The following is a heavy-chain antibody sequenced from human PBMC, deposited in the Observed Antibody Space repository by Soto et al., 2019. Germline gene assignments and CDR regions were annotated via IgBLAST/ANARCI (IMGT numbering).Heavy chain of an antibody. Sequence: GGSLRLSCAASGFTFSSYGMHWVRQAPGKGLEWVAVIWYDGSNKYYADSVKGRFTISRDNSKNTLYLQMNSLRAEDTAVYYCARDSYPSTTGTSGYYYYYGMDVWGQGTTVTVSS. CDR2: IWYDGSNK. V-gene: IGHV3-33*01. J-gene: IGHJ6*02. CDR3: ARDSYPSTTGTSGYYYYYGMDV. D-gene: IGHD1-1*01. CDR1: GFTFSSYG.